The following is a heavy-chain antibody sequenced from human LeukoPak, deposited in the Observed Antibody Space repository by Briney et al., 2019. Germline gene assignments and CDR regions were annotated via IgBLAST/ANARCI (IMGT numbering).Heavy chain of an antibody. CDR1: GFTFSGSA. Sequence: GGSLKLSCAASGFTFSGSAMHWVRQASGKGLEWVGHIRSKANSYATAYAASVKGRFTISRDDSKNTAYLQMNSLKTEDTAVYYCTSFYCTGGVCYPPNDAFDIWGQGTMVTVSS. CDR2: IRSKANSYAT. D-gene: IGHD2-8*02. V-gene: IGHV3-73*01. J-gene: IGHJ3*02. CDR3: TSFYCTGGVCYPPNDAFDI.